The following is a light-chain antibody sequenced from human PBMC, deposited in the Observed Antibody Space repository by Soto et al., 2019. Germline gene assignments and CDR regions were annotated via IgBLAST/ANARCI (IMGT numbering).Light chain of an antibody. J-gene: IGKJ5*01. V-gene: IGKV3-11*01. CDR1: HSVGSD. CDR2: DAS. CDR3: QQRNNLVT. Sequence: EVVLTQSPATLSLSPGERATLSCRATHSVGSDLAWYQHKPGQAPRLLIYDASNRATGIPARFSGSGSGTDFTLTISSLEPGDFAAYYCQQRNNLVTFGQGTRLEIK.